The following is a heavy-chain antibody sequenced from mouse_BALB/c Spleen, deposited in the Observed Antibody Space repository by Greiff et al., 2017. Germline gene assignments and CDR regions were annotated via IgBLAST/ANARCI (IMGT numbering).Heavy chain of an antibody. V-gene: IGHV5-4*02. J-gene: IGHJ4*01. D-gene: IGHD2-10*02. CDR1: GFTFSDYY. Sequence: VESGGGLVKPGGSLKLSCAASGFTFSDYYMYWVRQTPEKRLEWVATISDGGSYTYYPDSVKGRFTISRDNAKNNLYLQMSSLKSEDTAMYYCARDKYGNYEAMDYWGQGTSVTVSS. CDR2: ISDGGSYT. CDR3: ARDKYGNYEAMDY.